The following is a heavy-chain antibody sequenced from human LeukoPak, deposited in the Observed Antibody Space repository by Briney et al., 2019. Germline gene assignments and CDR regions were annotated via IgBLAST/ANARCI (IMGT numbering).Heavy chain of an antibody. D-gene: IGHD1-26*01. V-gene: IGHV1-2*02. CDR3: ARPPRSGLVGSTAAFDV. Sequence: ASVKVSCKASGYTFTDNFLHWVRQAPGQGLEWMGWINPHSGVTYSAQNFQGRVNMTRDTSISTAFLELIWLTSDATAVYYCARPPRSGLVGSTAAFDVWGQGTVVTVAS. CDR2: INPHSGVT. CDR1: GYTFTDNF. J-gene: IGHJ3*01.